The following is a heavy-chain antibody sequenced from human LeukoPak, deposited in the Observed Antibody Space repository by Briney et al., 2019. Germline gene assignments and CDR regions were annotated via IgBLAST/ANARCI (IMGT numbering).Heavy chain of an antibody. J-gene: IGHJ4*02. D-gene: IGHD6-19*01. V-gene: IGHV6-1*01. CDR2: TYYKSKWYN. CDR1: GDSVSSNSAA. CDR3: ARERYSSGWNPDDLDY. Sequence: SQTLSLTYAISGDSVSSNSAAWNWIRQSPSRGLEWVGRTYYKSKWYNEYAVSVKSRITNTPDTSKNQFSLPLNSVTPEDTAVYYCARERYSSGWNPDDLDYWGQGTLVTVSS.